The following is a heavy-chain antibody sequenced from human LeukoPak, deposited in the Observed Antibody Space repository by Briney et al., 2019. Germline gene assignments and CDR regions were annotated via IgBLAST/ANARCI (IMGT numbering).Heavy chain of an antibody. Sequence: GGSLRLSCVASGFTFSSISMNWVRQAPGKGREGVSYISSSSSTIYYADSVKGRFTISRDNAKNSLYLQMNSLRAEDTAVYYCARDPMRRNDYGDYDDAFDIWGQGTMVTVSS. V-gene: IGHV3-48*01. J-gene: IGHJ3*02. CDR2: ISSSSSTI. D-gene: IGHD4-17*01. CDR1: GFTFSSIS. CDR3: ARDPMRRNDYGDYDDAFDI.